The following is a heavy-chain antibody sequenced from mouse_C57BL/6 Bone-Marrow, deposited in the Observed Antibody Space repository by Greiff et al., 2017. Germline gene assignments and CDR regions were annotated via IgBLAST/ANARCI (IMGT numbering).Heavy chain of an antibody. V-gene: IGHV14-4*01. CDR1: GFNIKDDY. CDR3: TVSSFITTVVGGY. Sequence: VQLQQSGAELVRPGASVTLSCTASGFNIKDDYMHWVKQRPEQGLEWIGWIDPENGETEYASKFQGKATIPADTSSNTAYLQLSSLTSEDTAVYYCTVSSFITTVVGGYWGQGTTLTVSS. J-gene: IGHJ2*01. CDR2: IDPENGET. D-gene: IGHD1-1*01.